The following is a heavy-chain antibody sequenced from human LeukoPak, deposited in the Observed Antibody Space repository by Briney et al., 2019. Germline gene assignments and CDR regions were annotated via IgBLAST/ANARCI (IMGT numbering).Heavy chain of an antibody. CDR3: ARDPYYYDSSGRSNSFDY. CDR1: GGTFSSYA. D-gene: IGHD3-22*01. Sequence: SVKVSCKASGGTFSSYAISWVRQAPGQGLEWMGRIIPILGIANYAQKFQGRVTITADKSTSTAYMELSSLRSEDTAVYYCARDPYYYDSSGRSNSFDYWGQGTPVTVSS. J-gene: IGHJ4*02. V-gene: IGHV1-69*04. CDR2: IIPILGIA.